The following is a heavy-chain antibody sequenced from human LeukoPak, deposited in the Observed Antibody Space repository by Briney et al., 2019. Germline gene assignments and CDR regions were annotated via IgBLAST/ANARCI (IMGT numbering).Heavy chain of an antibody. J-gene: IGHJ6*03. CDR3: ARLWVTSHKYYYDYMDV. Sequence: PSETLSLTCAVYGGSFSGYYWSWIRQPPGKGLEWIGEINHSGSTNYNPSLKSRVTISVDTSKNQFSLKLSSVTAPDTAVYYCARLWVTSHKYYYDYMDVWGKGTTVTVSS. CDR1: GGSFSGYY. D-gene: IGHD2-2*01. CDR2: INHSGST. V-gene: IGHV4-34*01.